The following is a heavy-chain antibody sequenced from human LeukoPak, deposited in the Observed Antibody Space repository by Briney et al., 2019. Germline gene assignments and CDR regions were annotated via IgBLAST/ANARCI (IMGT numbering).Heavy chain of an antibody. CDR3: ARARASYSSSLSPYYYYMDV. CDR1: GGSISSYY. V-gene: IGHV4-59*01. J-gene: IGHJ6*03. D-gene: IGHD6-13*01. Sequence: SETLSLTCTVSGGSISSYYWSWTRQPPGKGLEWIGYIYYSGSTNYNPSLKSRVTISVDTSKNQFSLKLSSVTAADTAVYYCARARASYSSSLSPYYYYMDVWGKGTTVTVSS. CDR2: IYYSGST.